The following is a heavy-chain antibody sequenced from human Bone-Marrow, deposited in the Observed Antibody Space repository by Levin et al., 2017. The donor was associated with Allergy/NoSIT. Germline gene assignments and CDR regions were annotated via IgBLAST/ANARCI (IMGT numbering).Heavy chain of an antibody. CDR3: ARRGGSSSGGHYFDY. CDR1: GGTFSRYG. V-gene: IGHV1-69*01. D-gene: IGHD2-15*01. CDR2: IIPMYGTT. Sequence: KISCKASGGTFSRYGLSWVRQAPGQGLEWMGGIIPMYGTTNYAQKFQGRVTISADGSTGTAYMELSSLRSEDTAMYFCARRGGSSSGGHYFDYWGQGTLVTVSS. J-gene: IGHJ4*02.